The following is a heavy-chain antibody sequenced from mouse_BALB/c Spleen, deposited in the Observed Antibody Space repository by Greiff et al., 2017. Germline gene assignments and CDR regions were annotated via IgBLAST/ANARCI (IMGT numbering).Heavy chain of an antibody. Sequence: EVNVVESGGGLVQPGGSRKLSCAASGFTFSSFGMHWVRQAPEKGLEWVAYISSGSSTIYYADTVKGRFTISRDNPKNTLFLQMTSLRSEDTAMYYCARHRDGSSPPFDVWGAGTTVTVSS. J-gene: IGHJ1*01. CDR2: ISSGSSTI. CDR1: GFTFSSFG. D-gene: IGHD1-1*01. V-gene: IGHV5-17*02. CDR3: ARHRDGSSPPFDV.